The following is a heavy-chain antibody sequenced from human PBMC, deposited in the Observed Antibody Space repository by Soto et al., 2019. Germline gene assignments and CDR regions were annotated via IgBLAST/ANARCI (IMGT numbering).Heavy chain of an antibody. D-gene: IGHD6-6*01. V-gene: IGHV1-46*01. CDR2: INPSGGST. CDR3: ARCSSIAARLNDYYYYGMDV. J-gene: IGHJ6*02. CDR1: GYTFTSYA. Sequence: ASVKVSCKASGYTFTSYAMHWVRQAPGQGLEWMGIINPSGGSTSYAQKFQGRVTMTRDTSTSTVYMELSSLRSEDTAVYYCARCSSIAARLNDYYYYGMDVWGQGTTVTVSS.